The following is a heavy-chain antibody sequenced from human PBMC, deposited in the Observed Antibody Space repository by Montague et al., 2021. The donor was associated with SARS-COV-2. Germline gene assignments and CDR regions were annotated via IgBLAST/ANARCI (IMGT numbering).Heavy chain of an antibody. D-gene: IGHD3-9*01. CDR1: GFSLSTSGMC. J-gene: IGHJ4*02. V-gene: IGHV2-70*01. Sequence: PALVKPTQTLTLTCTFSGFSLSTSGMCVSWIRQPPGKALEWLALIDWDDDKYYSTSLKTRLTISKDTSKNQVVLTMTNMDPVDTATYHCARIRDYDILTGSYSGFDYGGQGTLVTVPS. CDR3: ARIRDYDILTGSYSGFDY. CDR2: IDWDDDK.